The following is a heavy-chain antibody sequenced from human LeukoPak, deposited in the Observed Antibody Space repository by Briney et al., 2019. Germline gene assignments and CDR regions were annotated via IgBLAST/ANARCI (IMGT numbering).Heavy chain of an antibody. Sequence: SETLSLTCTVSGGSISSSSYYWGWIRQSPGKGLEWIGSVYYSGSTYYSPSLKSRVTISVDTSKSQFSLKLTSVTAADTAVYYCASVLVVWFDPWGQGTLVTVSS. CDR3: ASVLVVWFDP. CDR2: VYYSGST. V-gene: IGHV4-39*07. J-gene: IGHJ5*02. CDR1: GGSISSSSYY.